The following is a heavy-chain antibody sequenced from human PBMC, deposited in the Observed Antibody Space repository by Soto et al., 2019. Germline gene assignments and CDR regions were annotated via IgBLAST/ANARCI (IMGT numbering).Heavy chain of an antibody. V-gene: IGHV1-3*01. CDR2: INAGNGNT. D-gene: IGHD2-15*01. J-gene: IGHJ4*02. CDR3: ARGPGGPDGPGDY. CDR1: GYTFTNYA. Sequence: ASVKVSCKASGYTFTNYAMHWVRQAPGQRLEWMGWINAGNGNTKYSQKFQGRVTITRDTSASTAYMDLGSLRSEDTAVYYCARGPGGPDGPGDYWGQGTLVTVSS.